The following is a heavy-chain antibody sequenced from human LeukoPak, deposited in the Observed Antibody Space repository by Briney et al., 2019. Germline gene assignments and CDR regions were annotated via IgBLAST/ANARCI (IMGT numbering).Heavy chain of an antibody. CDR1: GGSISSGSYY. CDR2: IYTSGST. CDR3: ARADNWNDPWFDP. J-gene: IGHJ5*02. V-gene: IGHV4-61*02. Sequence: SETLSLTCTVSGGSISSGSYYWSWIRQPAGKGLEWIGRIYTSGSTNYNPSLKSRVTISVDTSKNQFSLKLSSVIAADTAVYYCARADNWNDPWFDPWGQGTLVTVSS. D-gene: IGHD1-20*01.